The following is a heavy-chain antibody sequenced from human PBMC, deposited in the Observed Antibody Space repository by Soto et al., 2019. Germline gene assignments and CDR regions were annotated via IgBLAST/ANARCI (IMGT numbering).Heavy chain of an antibody. J-gene: IGHJ5*02. CDR2: IYYSGST. Sequence: PSETLSLTCTVSGGSISSYYWSWIRQPPGKGLEWIGYIYYSGSTNYNPSLKSRVTISVDTSKNQFSLKQSSVTAADTAVYYCARGRYCSGGSCYAGWFDPWGQGTLVTVSS. CDR3: ARGRYCSGGSCYAGWFDP. V-gene: IGHV4-59*01. CDR1: GGSISSYY. D-gene: IGHD2-15*01.